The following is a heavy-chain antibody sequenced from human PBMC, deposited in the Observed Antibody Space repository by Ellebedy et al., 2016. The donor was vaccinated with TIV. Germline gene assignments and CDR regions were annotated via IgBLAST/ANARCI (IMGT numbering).Heavy chain of an antibody. CDR1: GGSISSSSYY. Sequence: MPSETLSLTCTVSGGSISSSSYYWGWIRQPPGKGLEWIGSIYYGGRTYYNPSLKSRVTISADTSKNQISLKLSSVTAADTAVYYCARHPLEWLVGPMYFDYWGQGTLVTVSS. CDR3: ARHPLEWLVGPMYFDY. V-gene: IGHV4-39*01. J-gene: IGHJ4*02. D-gene: IGHD6-19*01. CDR2: IYYGGRT.